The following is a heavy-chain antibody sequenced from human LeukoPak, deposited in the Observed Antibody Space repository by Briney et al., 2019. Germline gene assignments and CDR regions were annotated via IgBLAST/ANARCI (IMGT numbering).Heavy chain of an antibody. CDR3: AKAYYDSSGYYDYFDY. CDR2: ISGSGGST. D-gene: IGHD3-22*01. J-gene: IGHJ4*02. Sequence: GGSLRLSCAASGFTFSSYAMSRVRQAPGKGLECVSAISGSGGSTYYADSVKGRFTISRDNSKNTLYLQMNSLRAEDTAVYYCAKAYYDSSGYYDYFDYWGQGTLVTVSS. CDR1: GFTFSSYA. V-gene: IGHV3-23*01.